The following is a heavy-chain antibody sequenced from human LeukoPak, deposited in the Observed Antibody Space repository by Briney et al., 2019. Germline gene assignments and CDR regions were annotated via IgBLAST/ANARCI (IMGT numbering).Heavy chain of an antibody. Sequence: PGRSLRLSCAASGFTFDDYAMHWVRQAPGKGLEWVSGISWNSGSIGYADSVKGRSTISRDNAKNSLYLQMNSLRAEDTAVYYCATRASGSSMGDYFDYWGQGTLVTVSS. J-gene: IGHJ4*02. CDR2: ISWNSGSI. CDR3: ATRASGSSMGDYFDY. D-gene: IGHD3-10*01. CDR1: GFTFDDYA. V-gene: IGHV3-9*01.